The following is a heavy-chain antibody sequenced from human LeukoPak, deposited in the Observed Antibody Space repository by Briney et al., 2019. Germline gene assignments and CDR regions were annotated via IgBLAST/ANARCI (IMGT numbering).Heavy chain of an antibody. CDR1: GFTFSSYW. CDR3: ASHSYGYEFDY. V-gene: IGHV3-74*01. Sequence: GGSLRLSCAASGFTFSSYWMHWVRQAPGKGLVWVSRINSDGSSTSYADSVKGRFTISRDNAKNTLYLQMNSLRAEDTAVYYCASHSYGYEFDYWGQGTLVTVSS. D-gene: IGHD5-18*01. J-gene: IGHJ4*02. CDR2: INSDGSST.